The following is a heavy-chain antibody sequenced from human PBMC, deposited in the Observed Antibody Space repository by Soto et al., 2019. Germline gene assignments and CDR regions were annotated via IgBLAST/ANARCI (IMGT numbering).Heavy chain of an antibody. CDR2: IYYTGST. V-gene: IGHV4-61*03. CDR1: GVSVNSDDYY. CDR3: AREYSNSPEAFDF. D-gene: IGHD6-6*01. J-gene: IGHJ4*02. Sequence: SETLSLTCTVSGVSVNSDDYYWSWIRQPPGKGLEWIGYIYYTGSTTYNPSLKSRVTISLDTSRNHFSLSLSSVTAADTAVFYCAREYSNSPEAFDFWGRGTLVIVSS.